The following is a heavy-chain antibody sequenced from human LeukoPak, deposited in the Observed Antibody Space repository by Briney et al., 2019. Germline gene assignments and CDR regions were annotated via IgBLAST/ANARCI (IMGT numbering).Heavy chain of an antibody. CDR3: AKLRPAARPYYLDY. Sequence: GGSLRLSCAASGFTFSSYSMNWVRQAPGKGLEWVSSISSSSSYIYYADSVKGRFTISRDNAKNSLYLQMNSLRAEDTAFYYCAKLRPAARPYYLDYWGQGTLVTVSS. CDR1: GFTFSSYS. D-gene: IGHD6-6*01. J-gene: IGHJ4*02. V-gene: IGHV3-21*04. CDR2: ISSSSSYI.